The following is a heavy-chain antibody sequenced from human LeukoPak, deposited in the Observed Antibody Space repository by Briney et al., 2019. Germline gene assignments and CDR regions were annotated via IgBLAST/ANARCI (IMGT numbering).Heavy chain of an antibody. D-gene: IGHD1-1*01. CDR3: ARDLLTTLAFDL. J-gene: IGHJ3*01. Sequence: PGGSLRLSCAVSKVNVNNNYMRWVRQAPGKGVEWLSVMYSARNTFSAGSVKVRFTVSRDNSKNTLYLQLHRLTAEDTTVYSSARDLLTTLAFDLWGQGTMVTVSS. CDR2: MYSARNT. V-gene: IGHV3-66*01. CDR1: KVNVNNNY.